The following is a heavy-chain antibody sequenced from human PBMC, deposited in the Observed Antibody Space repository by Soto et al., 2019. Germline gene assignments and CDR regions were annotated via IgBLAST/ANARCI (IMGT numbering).Heavy chain of an antibody. V-gene: IGHV4-39*01. J-gene: IGHJ6*03. Sequence: SETLSLTCTVSGGSISSSSYYWGWIRQPPGKGLEWIGSIYYSGSTYYNPSLKSRVTISVDTSKNQFSLKLSSVTAADTAVYYCARGNYSSSWFSMRAGLPWEYYYYYYYMDVWGKGTTVTVSS. CDR1: GGSISSSSYY. D-gene: IGHD6-13*01. CDR3: ARGNYSSSWFSMRAGLPWEYYYYYYYMDV. CDR2: IYYSGST.